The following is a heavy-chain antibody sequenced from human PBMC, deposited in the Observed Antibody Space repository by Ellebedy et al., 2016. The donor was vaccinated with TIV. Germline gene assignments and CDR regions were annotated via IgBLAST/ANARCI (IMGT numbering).Heavy chain of an antibody. CDR1: GFTFDDYT. J-gene: IGHJ4*02. D-gene: IGHD2-15*01. CDR2: ISWDGGST. CDR3: TRGPPDYSSFDY. V-gene: IGHV3-43*01. Sequence: GESLKISXAASGFTFDDYTMHWVRQAPGKGLEWVSLISWDGGSTYYADSVKGRFTISRDNAKNTVYLQMNSLRDEDTAIYYCTRGPPDYSSFDYWGRGTLVTVSS.